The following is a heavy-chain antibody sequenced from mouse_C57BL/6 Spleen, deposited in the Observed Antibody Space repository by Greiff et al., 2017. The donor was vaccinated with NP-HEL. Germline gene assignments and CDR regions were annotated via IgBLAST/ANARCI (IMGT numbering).Heavy chain of an antibody. CDR3: TRAQAPWAMDY. V-gene: IGHV1-7*01. CDR1: GYTFTSYW. J-gene: IGHJ4*01. CDR2: INPSSGYT. Sequence: VQLQQSGAELAKPGASVKLSCKASGYTFTSYWMHWVKQRPGQGLEWIGYINPSSGYTKYNQKFKDKATLTADKSSSTAYMQLSSLTYEDTAVYYCTRAQAPWAMDYWGQGTSVTVSS. D-gene: IGHD3-2*02.